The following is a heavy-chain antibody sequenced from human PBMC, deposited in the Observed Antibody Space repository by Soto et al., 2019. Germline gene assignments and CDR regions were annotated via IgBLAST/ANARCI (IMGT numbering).Heavy chain of an antibody. J-gene: IGHJ5*02. CDR3: ARVLGSAAWFDP. Sequence: SETLSVTCSVSGDSIGEYYGSWIRQPPGKGLEWIGYIFYSGSTKYNPSLKSRVTISLDMSKTQFSLRLTSVTAADTAIYYCARVLGSAAWFDPWGQGTPVTVS. D-gene: IGHD1-26*01. CDR2: IFYSGST. CDR1: GDSIGEYY. V-gene: IGHV4-59*01.